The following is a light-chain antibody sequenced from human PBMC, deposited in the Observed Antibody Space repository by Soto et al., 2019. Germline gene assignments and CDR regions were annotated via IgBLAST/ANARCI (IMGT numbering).Light chain of an antibody. J-gene: IGKJ2*02. CDR2: GAS. Sequence: EIVLTQSPGPLSLSPGERATLSCRASKSVSSSYLAWYQQKPGQAPRLLIYGASSRATGISDRFSGSGSGTDCTLTISIREPEDVAVDYCLQYGISPRTFGQGTKLVI. CDR3: LQYGISPRT. V-gene: IGKV3-20*01. CDR1: KSVSSSY.